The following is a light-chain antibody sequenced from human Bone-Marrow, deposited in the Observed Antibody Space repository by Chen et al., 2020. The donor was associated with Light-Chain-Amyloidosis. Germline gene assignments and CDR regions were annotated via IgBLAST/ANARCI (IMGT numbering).Light chain of an antibody. V-gene: IGLV2-14*02. Sequence: QSALTQPASVSGSPGQSLTISCTGTSRDVGSYNLVSWYQQHPGKAPQLMIYEVTKRPSGVSNRFSGSKSGNTASLTISGLQADDETDYYCNSYSNSNSPYVFGTGTTVTVL. CDR1: SRDVGSYNL. CDR2: EVT. J-gene: IGLJ1*01. CDR3: NSYSNSNSPYV.